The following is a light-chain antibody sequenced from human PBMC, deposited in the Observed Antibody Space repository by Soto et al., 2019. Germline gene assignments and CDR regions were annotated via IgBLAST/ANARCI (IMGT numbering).Light chain of an antibody. CDR1: QSISSW. CDR3: QQYDTNSRT. Sequence: DIQMTQSPSTLSASVGDRVTITCRASQSISSWLAWYQQKPGKAPKLLMSDASSLERGVPSRFSGSGSGTGFTLTISSLQPDDFATYYCQQYDTNSRTFGQGTKVDIK. CDR2: DAS. V-gene: IGKV1-5*01. J-gene: IGKJ1*01.